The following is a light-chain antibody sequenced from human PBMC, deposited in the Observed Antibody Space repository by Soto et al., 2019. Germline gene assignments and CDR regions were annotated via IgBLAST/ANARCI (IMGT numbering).Light chain of an antibody. CDR2: DAS. CDR3: QQYNSYST. CDR1: QSISSW. V-gene: IGKV1-5*01. Sequence: DIQMTQSPSTLSASVGDRVTITCRASQSISSWLAWYQQKPGKAPKLLIYDASSLESGVPSRFSGSGSGTEFTLTISSLQPDDFATYFCQQYNSYSTFGQGTTLEIK. J-gene: IGKJ2*01.